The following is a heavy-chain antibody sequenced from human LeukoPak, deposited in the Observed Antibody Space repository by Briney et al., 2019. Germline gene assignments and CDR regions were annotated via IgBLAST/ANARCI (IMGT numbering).Heavy chain of an antibody. CDR1: GGSISSYY. CDR3: ARDHSECYYGSGSYYLSGMDV. Sequence: PSETLSLTCTVSGGSISSYYWSWIRQPAGKGLEWIGRIYTSGSTNYNPSLKSRVTMSVDTSKNQFSLKLSSVTAADTAVYYCARDHSECYYGSGSYYLSGMDVWGQGTTVTVSS. CDR2: IYTSGST. V-gene: IGHV4-4*07. J-gene: IGHJ6*02. D-gene: IGHD3-10*01.